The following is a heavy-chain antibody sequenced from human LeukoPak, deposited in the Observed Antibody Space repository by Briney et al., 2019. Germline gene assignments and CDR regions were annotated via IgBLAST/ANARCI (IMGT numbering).Heavy chain of an antibody. CDR1: GGSISSSSYY. CDR2: IYYSGNT. V-gene: IGHV4-39*01. D-gene: IGHD3-22*01. Sequence: SETLSLTCTVSGGSISSSSYYWGWIRQPPGKGLEWIGIIYYSGNTYYNPSLKSRVTISVDTSKNQFSLKLSSVTAADTAVYYCARRRHYYDSSGYYYASPFDYWGQGTLVTVSS. J-gene: IGHJ4*02. CDR3: ARRRHYYDSSGYYYASPFDY.